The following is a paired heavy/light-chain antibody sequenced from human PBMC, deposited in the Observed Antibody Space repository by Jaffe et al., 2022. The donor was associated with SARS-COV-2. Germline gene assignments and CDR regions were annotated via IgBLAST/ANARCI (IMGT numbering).Heavy chain of an antibody. Sequence: QVQLRESGPGLVKPSQTLFLTCSVSGDSIASDYHYWSWIRQSPGKGLEWIGYISPEGRAYYNPSLKGRVDISLETSKNQFSLRLSSVTAADTAVYYCARHWSGYNDYWGQGTLVTVSS. CDR1: GDSIASDYHY. CDR2: ISPEGRA. D-gene: IGHD3-3*01. J-gene: IGHJ4*02. CDR3: ARHWSGYNDY. V-gene: IGHV4-30-4*08.
Light chain of an antibody. V-gene: IGLV1-44*01. CDR2: SNN. J-gene: IGLJ3*02. CDR1: SSNIGSNT. Sequence: QSVLTQPPSASGTPGQRVTISCSGRSSNIGSNTVNWYQQFPGTAPKLLIYSNNQRPTGVPDRFSGSKSGTSASLAISGLQSEDEGDYYCATWDDSLVEVFGGGTKLTVL. CDR3: ATWDDSLVEV.